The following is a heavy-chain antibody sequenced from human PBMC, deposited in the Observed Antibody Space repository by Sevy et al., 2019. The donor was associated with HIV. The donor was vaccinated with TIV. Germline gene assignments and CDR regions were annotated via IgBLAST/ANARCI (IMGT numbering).Heavy chain of an antibody. CDR2: IYYSGGT. CDR3: ARDPSGGTFDFDY. Sequence: SETLSLTCTVSGDSISGYQWNWIRQSPGKGLEWIGYIYYSGGTHYNPSFESRITISVDTSKNQFSLEVSLVTAADTAVYYCARDPSGGTFDFDYWGQGILVTVSS. J-gene: IGHJ4*02. V-gene: IGHV4-59*01. D-gene: IGHD2-15*01. CDR1: GDSISGYQ.